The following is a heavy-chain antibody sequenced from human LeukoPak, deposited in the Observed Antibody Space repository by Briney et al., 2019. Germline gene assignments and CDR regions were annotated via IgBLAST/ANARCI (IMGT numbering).Heavy chain of an antibody. CDR3: ARLDVDTAMVYYYYYYGMDV. V-gene: IGHV5-51*01. J-gene: IGHJ6*02. CDR1: GYSFTSYW. Sequence: GESLKISCKGSGYSFTSYWIGWVRHMHGEGLEWMGIIYPGDSDTRYSPSFQGQVTISADKSISTAYLQWSSLKASDTAMYYCARLDVDTAMVYYYYYYGMDVWGQGTTVTVSS. CDR2: IYPGDSDT. D-gene: IGHD5-18*01.